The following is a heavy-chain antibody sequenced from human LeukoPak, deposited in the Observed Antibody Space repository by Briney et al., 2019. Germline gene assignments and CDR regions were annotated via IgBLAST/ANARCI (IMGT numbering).Heavy chain of an antibody. CDR2: IKSKTDGGTT. CDR3: TTDVLVGARWDPIDY. D-gene: IGHD1-26*01. CDR1: GFTFSNAW. V-gene: IGHV3-15*01. J-gene: IGHJ4*02. Sequence: PGGSLRLSCAASGFTFSNAWMSWVRQAPGKGLEWVGRIKSKTDGGTTDYAAPVKGGFTISRDDSKNTLYLQMNSLKTEDTAVYYCTTDVLVGARWDPIDYWGQGTLVTVSS.